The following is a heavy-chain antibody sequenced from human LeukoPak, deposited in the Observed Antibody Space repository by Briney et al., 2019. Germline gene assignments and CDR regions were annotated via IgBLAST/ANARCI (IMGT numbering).Heavy chain of an antibody. J-gene: IGHJ3*01. CDR2: IYSGGNT. CDR1: GFTVSSNY. CDR3: ARVHYYDSNGHGGKDDDAFDF. D-gene: IGHD3-22*01. V-gene: IGHV3-53*05. Sequence: GGSLRLSCAASGFTVSSNYMSWVRQAPGKGLEWVSVIYSGGNTFYAASVKGRFTVSRDNSKNTLYLQMTSLRSDDSAVYYCARVHYYDSNGHGGKDDDAFDFWGQGTMVTVSS.